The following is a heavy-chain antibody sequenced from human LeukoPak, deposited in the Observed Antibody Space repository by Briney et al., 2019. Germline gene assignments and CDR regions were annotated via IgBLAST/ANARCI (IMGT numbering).Heavy chain of an antibody. Sequence: SETLSLTCTVSGGSFSNKYWSWIRQPPGKGLEWIGYIYYSGSTNYNPSLKSRLTISLDTSKKQFSLKLSSVTAADTAVYYCARVAGYLPTRWFDPWGQGTHVTVSS. CDR1: GGSFSNKY. V-gene: IGHV4-59*13. D-gene: IGHD6-25*01. J-gene: IGHJ5*02. CDR3: ARVAGYLPTRWFDP. CDR2: IYYSGST.